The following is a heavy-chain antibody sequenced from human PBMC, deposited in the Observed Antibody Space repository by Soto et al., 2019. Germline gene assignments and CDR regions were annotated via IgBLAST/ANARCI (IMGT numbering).Heavy chain of an antibody. CDR3: ARDQGIVAAGTGRDYYHYGLDV. J-gene: IGHJ6*02. CDR2: ISGSGGST. CDR1: GFTFSSYA. V-gene: IGHV3-23*01. Sequence: PGGSLRLSCAASGFTFSSYAMSWVRQAPGKGLEWVSAISGSGGSTYYADSVKGRFTISRDNSKNTLYLQMNSLRAEDTAVYYCARDQGIVAAGTGRDYYHYGLDVWGQGTTATVSS. D-gene: IGHD6-25*01.